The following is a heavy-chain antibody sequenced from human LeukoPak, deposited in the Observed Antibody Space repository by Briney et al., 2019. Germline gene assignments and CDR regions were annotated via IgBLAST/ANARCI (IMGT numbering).Heavy chain of an antibody. J-gene: IGHJ4*02. D-gene: IGHD6-19*01. CDR3: ARDQQWLDPARHDFDY. CDR1: GYTFISYG. CDR2: ISAYNGNT. Sequence: ASVKVSCKAPGYTFISYGFSWVRQAPGQGLEWMGWISAYNGNTNYAQKLQGRVTMTTDTSTSTAYMELRSLRSDDTAVYYCARDQQWLDPARHDFDYWGQGTLVTVSS. V-gene: IGHV1-18*01.